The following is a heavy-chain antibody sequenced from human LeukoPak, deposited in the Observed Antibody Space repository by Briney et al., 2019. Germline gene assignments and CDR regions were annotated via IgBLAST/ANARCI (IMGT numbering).Heavy chain of an antibody. V-gene: IGHV1-2*06. J-gene: IGHJ4*02. CDR1: GYTFTGYY. Sequence: ASVKVSCKASGYTFTGYYMYWVRQAPGRGLEWMGRINPNSGGTDYAQKFQGRVTITRDTSAGTAYMELSSLRSEDTAVYYCAILGVSDIVVVPAATAHYWGQGTLVTVSS. D-gene: IGHD2-2*01. CDR2: INPNSGGT. CDR3: AILGVSDIVVVPAATAHY.